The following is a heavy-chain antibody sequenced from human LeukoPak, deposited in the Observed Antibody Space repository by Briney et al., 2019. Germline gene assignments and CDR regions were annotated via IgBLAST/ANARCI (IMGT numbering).Heavy chain of an antibody. CDR2: VYNSGST. J-gene: IGHJ4*02. D-gene: IGHD3-10*01. CDR3: ASDYGSGSYRFDY. V-gene: IGHV4-59*01. CDR1: GDSLSSYS. Sequence: SETLSLTCTVSGDSLSSYSWSWIRQPPGKGLEWIGYVYNSGSTTYNPSLKRRLTISLDTSKKQFSLNLRSVTAADTAVYYCASDYGSGSYRFDYWGQGILVIVSS.